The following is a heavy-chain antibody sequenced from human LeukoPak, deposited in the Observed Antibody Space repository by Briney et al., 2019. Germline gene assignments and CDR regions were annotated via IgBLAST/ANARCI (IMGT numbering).Heavy chain of an antibody. CDR2: FRYDGIDK. CDR3: AKVLPLTFYYMDV. V-gene: IGHV3-30*02. Sequence: GSLGLSFAASGVTFATYGMHWARRAPGKGREGVAFFRYDGIDKYYGDSVKGRFTISRDNSKNTLYLQMNSLRVEDTAVYFCAKVLPLTFYYMDVWGQGTTVTVS. CDR1: GVTFATYG. J-gene: IGHJ6*03.